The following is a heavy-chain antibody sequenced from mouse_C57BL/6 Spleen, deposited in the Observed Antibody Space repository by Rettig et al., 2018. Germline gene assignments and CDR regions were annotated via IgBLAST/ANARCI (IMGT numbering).Heavy chain of an antibody. CDR2: NNGGT. V-gene: IGHV1-26*01. D-gene: IGHD2-4*01. CDR3: ARGGYYDYDWYFDV. J-gene: IGHJ1*03. Sequence: NNGGTNYNQKFKGKATLTVDKSSSTAYMELRSLTSEDSAVYYCARGGYYDYDWYFDVWGTGTTVTVSS.